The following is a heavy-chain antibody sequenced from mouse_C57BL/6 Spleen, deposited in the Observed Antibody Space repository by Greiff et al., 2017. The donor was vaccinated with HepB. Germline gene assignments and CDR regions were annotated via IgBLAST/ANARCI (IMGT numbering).Heavy chain of an antibody. CDR2: IWSGGST. CDR3: ARTGRGGYYGSSFAY. J-gene: IGHJ3*01. Sequence: VKLMESGPGLVQPSQSLSITCTVSGFSLTSYGVHWVRQSPGKGLEWLGVIWSGGSTDYNAAFISRLSISKDNSKSQVFFKMNSLQADDTAIYYCARTGRGGYYGSSFAYWGQGTLVTVSA. D-gene: IGHD1-1*01. V-gene: IGHV2-2*01. CDR1: GFSLTSYG.